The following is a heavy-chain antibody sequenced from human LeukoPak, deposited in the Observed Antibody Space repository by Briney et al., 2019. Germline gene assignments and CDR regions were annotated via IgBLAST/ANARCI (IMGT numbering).Heavy chain of an antibody. J-gene: IGHJ4*02. D-gene: IGHD3-10*01. V-gene: IGHV3-30*18. Sequence: GRSLRLSCAASGFTFSSYGMHWVRQAPGKGLEWVAVISYDGSNKYYADSVKGRFTISRDNSKNTLYLQMNNLRAEDTAVYYCAKGGTYYYGWGSPNPLYYWGQGTLVTVSS. CDR3: AKGGTYYYGWGSPNPLYY. CDR2: ISYDGSNK. CDR1: GFTFSSYG.